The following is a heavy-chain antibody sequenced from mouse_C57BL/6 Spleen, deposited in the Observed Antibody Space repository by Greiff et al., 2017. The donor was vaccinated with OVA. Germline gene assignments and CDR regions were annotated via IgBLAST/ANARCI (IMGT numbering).Heavy chain of an antibody. V-gene: IGHV1-20*01. CDR3: ARLDYSNYEDY. J-gene: IGHJ2*01. CDR1: GYSFTGYF. Sequence: EVQVVESGPELVKPGDSVKISCKASGYSFTGYFMNWVMQSHGKSLEWIGRINPYNGDTFYNQKFKGKATLTVDKSSSTAHMELRSLTSEDSAVYYCARLDYSNYEDYWGQGTTLTVSS. D-gene: IGHD2-5*01. CDR2: INPYNGDT.